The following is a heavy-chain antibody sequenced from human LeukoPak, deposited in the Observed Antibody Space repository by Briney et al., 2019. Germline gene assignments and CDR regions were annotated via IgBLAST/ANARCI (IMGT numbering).Heavy chain of an antibody. CDR1: GYTFTSYD. V-gene: IGHV1-18*01. CDR3: ARDKGVKYQLLRYRPYNWFDP. D-gene: IGHD2-2*01. J-gene: IGHJ5*02. CDR2: ISAYNGNT. Sequence: GASVKVSCKASGYTFTSYDINWVRQATGQGLEWMGWISAYNGNTNYAQKLQGRVTMTTDTSTSIAYMELRSLRSDDTAVYYCARDKGVKYQLLRYRPYNWFDPWGQGTLVTVSS.